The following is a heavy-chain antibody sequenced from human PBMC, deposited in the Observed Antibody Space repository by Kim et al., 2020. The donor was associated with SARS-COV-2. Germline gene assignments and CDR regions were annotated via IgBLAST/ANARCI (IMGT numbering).Heavy chain of an antibody. D-gene: IGHD3-10*01. CDR1: GFTFNNYG. CDR3: GDYHGAGSHFTY. Sequence: GGSLRLSCAASGFTFNNYGMTWVRQAPGKGLEWVSSFTSDGTTNYAGFVKGRFTTSRDNSQNMLSLQLNSLRVEDTAVYYCGDYHGAGSHFTYWGQGTLVTVSS. CDR2: FTSDGTT. J-gene: IGHJ4*02. V-gene: IGHV3-23*01.